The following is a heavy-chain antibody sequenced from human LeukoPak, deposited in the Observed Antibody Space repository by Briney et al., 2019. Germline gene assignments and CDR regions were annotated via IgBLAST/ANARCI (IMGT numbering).Heavy chain of an antibody. D-gene: IGHD3-10*01. CDR3: ARRTIGNVLPRY. CDR2: INHSGST. V-gene: IGHV4-34*01. CDR1: GGSISSYY. J-gene: IGHJ4*02. Sequence: SETLSLTCTVSGGSISSYYWSWIRQPAGKGLEWIGEINHSGSTNYNPSLKSRITISVDTSKNQFSLKLSSVTAADTAVYYCARRTIGNVLPRYWGQGTLVTVSS.